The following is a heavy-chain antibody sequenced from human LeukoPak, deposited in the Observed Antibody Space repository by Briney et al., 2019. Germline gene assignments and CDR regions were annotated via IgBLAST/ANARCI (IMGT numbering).Heavy chain of an antibody. V-gene: IGHV4-30-4*02. CDR3: ARSLLSAGSGSYGFDP. CDR2: IYYSGST. J-gene: IGHJ5*02. Sequence: SDTLSLTCSVSGGSISSGDYYWSWIRQPPGKGLEWIGHIYYSGSTHHTPSLKSRVTISVDTSKNQFSLKLSSVTATDTAVYYCARSLLSAGSGSYGFDPWGQGTLVTVSS. CDR1: GGSISSGDYY. D-gene: IGHD3-10*01.